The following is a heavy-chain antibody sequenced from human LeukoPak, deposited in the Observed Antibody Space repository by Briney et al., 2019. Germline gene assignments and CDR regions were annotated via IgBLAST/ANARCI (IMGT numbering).Heavy chain of an antibody. CDR3: ARDTSSGWYGIYYYYMDV. Sequence: GASVKVSCKASGYTFTIYYMHWVRQAPGQGLEWMGIINPSGGSTSYAQKFQGRVTMTRDMSTSTVYMELSSLRSEDTAVYYCARDTSSGWYGIYYYYMDVWGKGTTVTVSS. V-gene: IGHV1-46*01. CDR2: INPSGGST. D-gene: IGHD6-19*01. CDR1: GYTFTIYY. J-gene: IGHJ6*03.